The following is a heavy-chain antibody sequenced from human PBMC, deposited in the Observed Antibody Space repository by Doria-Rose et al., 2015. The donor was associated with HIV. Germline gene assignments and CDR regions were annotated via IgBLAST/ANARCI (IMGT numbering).Heavy chain of an antibody. D-gene: IGHD6-13*01. CDR3: ARIKSSRWYHKYYFDF. V-gene: IGHV2-26*01. CDR2: MISDDER. J-gene: IGHJ4*02. CDR1: GVSLSSPGMG. Sequence: QITLKESGPVLVKPTETLTLTCTVSGVSLSSPGMGVSWIRQPPGKALEWLAIMISDDERSYTTSLMSRLTISRGTSKSQVVLTMTDMDPVDTATYYCARIKSSRWYHKYYFDFWGQGTLVIVSA.